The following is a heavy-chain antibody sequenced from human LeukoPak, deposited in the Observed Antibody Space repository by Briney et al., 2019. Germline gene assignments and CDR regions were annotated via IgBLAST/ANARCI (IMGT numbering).Heavy chain of an antibody. J-gene: IGHJ4*02. CDR1: GFTFSSYA. Sequence: GGSLRLSCAASGFTFSSYAMSWVRQAPGKGLEWVSAISGSGGSTYYADSVKGRFTISRDNSKNTLYLQMNSLRAEDTAVYYCAKGRSPSTGGLVAFDYWGQGTLVTVSS. CDR2: ISGSGGST. V-gene: IGHV3-23*01. CDR3: AKGRSPSTGGLVAFDY. D-gene: IGHD7-27*01.